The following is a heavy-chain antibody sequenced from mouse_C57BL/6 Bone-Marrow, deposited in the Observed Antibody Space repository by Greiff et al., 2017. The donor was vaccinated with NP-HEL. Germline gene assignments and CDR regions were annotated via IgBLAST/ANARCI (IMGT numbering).Heavy chain of an antibody. D-gene: IGHD1-1*01. Sequence: EVQLQQSGPELVKPGASVKISCKASGYSFTGYYMNWVKQSPEKSLEWIGEINPSTGGTTYNQKFKAKATLTVDKSSSTAYMQLKSLTSEDSAVYYCACLYYGSSYAMDYWGQGTSVTVSS. CDR2: INPSTGGT. V-gene: IGHV1-42*01. J-gene: IGHJ4*01. CDR1: GYSFTGYY. CDR3: ACLYYGSSYAMDY.